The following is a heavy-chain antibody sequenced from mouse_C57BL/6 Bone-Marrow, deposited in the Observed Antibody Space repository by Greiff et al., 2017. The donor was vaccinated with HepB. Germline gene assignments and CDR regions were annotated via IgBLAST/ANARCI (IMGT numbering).Heavy chain of an antibody. CDR3: ARLGTYDYDEGLWYFDV. CDR1: GYSFTDYN. CDR2: INPNYGTT. Sequence: VQLKESGPELVKPGASVKISCKASGYSFTDYNMNWVKQSNGKSLEWIGVINPNYGTTSYNQKFKGKATLTVDQSSSTAYMQLNSLTSEDSAVYYCARLGTYDYDEGLWYFDVWGTGTTVTVSS. J-gene: IGHJ1*03. V-gene: IGHV1-39*01. D-gene: IGHD2-4*01.